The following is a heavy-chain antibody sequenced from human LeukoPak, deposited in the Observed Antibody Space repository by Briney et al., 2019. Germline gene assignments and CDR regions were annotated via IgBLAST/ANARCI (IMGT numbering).Heavy chain of an antibody. CDR3: ARGRGSSSVYYYYGMDV. CDR2: ISPSGGST. V-gene: IGHV1-46*01. J-gene: IGHJ6*02. D-gene: IGHD6-6*01. CDR1: GYTFTSYY. Sequence: ASVKVSCKASGYTFTSYYMHWVRQAPGQGLEWMGIISPSGGSTSYAQKFQGRVTMTRDTSTSTVYMELSSLRSEDTAVYYCARGRGSSSVYYYYGMDVWGQGTTVTVSS.